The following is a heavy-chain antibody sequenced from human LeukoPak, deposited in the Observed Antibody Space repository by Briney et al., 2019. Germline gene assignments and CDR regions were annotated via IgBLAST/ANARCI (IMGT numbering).Heavy chain of an antibody. D-gene: IGHD2-15*01. Sequence: PSETLSLTCTVSGGSISSYYWSWIRQPPGKGLEWIGYIYYSGSTNYNPSLKSRVTISVDTSKNQFSLKLSSVTAADTAVYYCARVKVMWDKWWPTPVGFDPWGQGTLVTVSS. J-gene: IGHJ5*02. CDR3: ARVKVMWDKWWPTPVGFDP. CDR1: GGSISSYY. CDR2: IYYSGST. V-gene: IGHV4-59*01.